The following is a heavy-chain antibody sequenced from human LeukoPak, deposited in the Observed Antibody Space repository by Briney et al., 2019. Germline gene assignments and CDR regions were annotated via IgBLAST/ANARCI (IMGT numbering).Heavy chain of an antibody. D-gene: IGHD3-3*01. CDR2: IWYDGSNK. CDR3: ARDQYDTWSRRGNFDS. J-gene: IGHJ4*02. Sequence: GGSLRLSCAASGFTFSSYGMHWVRQAPGKGLEWVAVIWYDGSNKYYADSVKGRFTISRDNTKNSLYLQMNSLRAEDTAVFYCARDQYDTWSRRGNFDSWGQGTLVIVSS. CDR1: GFTFSSYG. V-gene: IGHV3-33*01.